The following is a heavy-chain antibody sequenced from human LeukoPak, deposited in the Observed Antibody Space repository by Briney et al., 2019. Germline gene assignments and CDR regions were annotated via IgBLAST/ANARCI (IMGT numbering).Heavy chain of an antibody. CDR1: GGFISSGGYY. Sequence: PSETLSLTCVVSGGFISSGGYYWGWIRHPPEKGLEWIGSVHHSGITYYNTSLKSRVTISVDKSKNQFSLELTSVTAADTAVYYCARNPPNYYDSSGRMCAFDVWGQGTMVTVSS. CDR2: VHHSGIT. D-gene: IGHD3-22*01. V-gene: IGHV4-39*01. CDR3: ARNPPNYYDSSGRMCAFDV. J-gene: IGHJ3*01.